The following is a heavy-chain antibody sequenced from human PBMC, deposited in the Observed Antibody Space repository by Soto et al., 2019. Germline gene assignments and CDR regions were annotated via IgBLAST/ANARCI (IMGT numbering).Heavy chain of an antibody. D-gene: IGHD6-13*01. Sequence: QVQLVESGGGVVQPGRSLRLSCAASGFTFSSYAMHWVRQAPGKGLEWVAVISYDGSNKYYADSVKGRFTISRDNSKNTLYLQMTSRRAEDTAGYYCASGIAAWGQGTLVTVSS. V-gene: IGHV3-30-3*01. J-gene: IGHJ5*02. CDR1: GFTFSSYA. CDR3: ASGIAA. CDR2: ISYDGSNK.